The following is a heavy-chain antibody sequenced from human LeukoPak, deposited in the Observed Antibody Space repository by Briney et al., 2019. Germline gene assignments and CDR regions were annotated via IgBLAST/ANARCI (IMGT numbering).Heavy chain of an antibody. Sequence: GGALRLSCAASGVTVSDNYMSWVRQAPGKGLEGVSLIYSGGSTYYADSVKGRFTISRDNSKNTLYLQMNRLRAEDTAVYYCARLLPTNGMDVWGQGTTVTVSS. V-gene: IGHV3-53*01. D-gene: IGHD5-12*01. CDR2: IYSGGST. J-gene: IGHJ6*02. CDR3: ARLLPTNGMDV. CDR1: GVTVSDNY.